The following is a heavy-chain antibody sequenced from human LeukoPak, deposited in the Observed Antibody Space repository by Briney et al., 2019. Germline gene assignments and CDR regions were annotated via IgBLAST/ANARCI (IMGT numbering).Heavy chain of an antibody. D-gene: IGHD1-26*01. V-gene: IGHV4-34*01. J-gene: IGHJ4*02. CDR2: INHGGSA. CDR3: ARGISGSYYLGY. CDR1: GGSFSGYY. Sequence: SETLSLTCAVYGGSFSGYYWSWIRQPPGKGLEWIGEINHGGSANYNPSLKSRVTISVDTSKNQFSLKLSSVTAADTAVYYCARGISGSYYLGYWGQGTLVTVSS.